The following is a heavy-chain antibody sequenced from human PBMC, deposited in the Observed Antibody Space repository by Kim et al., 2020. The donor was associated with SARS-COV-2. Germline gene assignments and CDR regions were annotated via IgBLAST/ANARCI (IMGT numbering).Heavy chain of an antibody. D-gene: IGHD1-26*01. V-gene: IGHV3-30-3*01. CDR2: ISYDGSNK. CDR1: GFTFSSYA. CDR3: ASPDSASYLSRFDP. Sequence: GGSLRLSCAASGFTFSSYAMHWVRQAPGKGLEWVAVISYDGSNKYYADSVKGRFTISRDNSKNTLYLQMNSLRAEDTAVYYCASPDSASYLSRFDPWGQG. J-gene: IGHJ5*02.